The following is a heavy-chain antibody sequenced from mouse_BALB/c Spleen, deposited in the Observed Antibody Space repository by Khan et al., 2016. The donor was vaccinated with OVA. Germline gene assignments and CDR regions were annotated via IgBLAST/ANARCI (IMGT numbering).Heavy chain of an antibody. Sequence: VQLKESGPELVKPGASVKISCKASGYSFTGYFINWVMQSHGKSLEWIGRINPHIGETFYNQKFVGKATLTVDESSSTAHMELRSLASEDSAVYVCARKNGGDFDYWGKGTTLTVSS. CDR3: ARKNGGDFDY. D-gene: IGHD1-1*02. V-gene: IGHV1-20*02. CDR1: GYSFTGYF. J-gene: IGHJ2*01. CDR2: INPHIGET.